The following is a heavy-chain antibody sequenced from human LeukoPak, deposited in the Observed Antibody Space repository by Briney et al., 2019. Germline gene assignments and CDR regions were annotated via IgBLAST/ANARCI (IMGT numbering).Heavy chain of an antibody. Sequence: SETLSLTCTVSGGSISSYYWSWIRQPPGKGLEWIGYIYYSGSTNHNPSLKSRVTISVDTSKNQFSLKLSSVTAADTAVYYCAREVRRAFDYWGQGTLVTVSS. D-gene: IGHD2-2*01. V-gene: IGHV4-59*01. CDR1: GGSISSYY. CDR2: IYYSGST. CDR3: AREVRRAFDY. J-gene: IGHJ4*02.